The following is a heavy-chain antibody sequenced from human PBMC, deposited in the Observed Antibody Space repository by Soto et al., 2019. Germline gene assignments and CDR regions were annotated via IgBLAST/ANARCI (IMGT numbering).Heavy chain of an antibody. CDR1: GGTFSSYA. J-gene: IGHJ5*02. CDR3: ARDGLGYCSGGSCRFDP. V-gene: IGHV1-69*13. Sequence: SVKVSCKASGGTFSSYAISWVRQAPGQGLEWMGGIIPIFGTANYAQKFQGRVTITADESTSTAYMELSSLRSEDTAVYYCARDGLGYCSGGSCRFDPWGQGTLVTVSS. D-gene: IGHD2-15*01. CDR2: IIPIFGTA.